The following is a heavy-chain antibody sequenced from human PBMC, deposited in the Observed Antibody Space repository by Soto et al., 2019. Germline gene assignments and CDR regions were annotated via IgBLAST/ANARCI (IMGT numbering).Heavy chain of an antibody. Sequence: GGSLRLSCEASGLVFSSFWMSWVRQAPGKGLEWVAYIKQDGSEKYYVDSVKGRFTISRDNPKSSLYLQMNNLRAEDTAVYYCARGHKGLEVWGQGTTVTVSS. J-gene: IGHJ6*02. CDR2: IKQDGSEK. V-gene: IGHV3-7*01. CDR3: ARGHKGLEV. CDR1: GLVFSSFW.